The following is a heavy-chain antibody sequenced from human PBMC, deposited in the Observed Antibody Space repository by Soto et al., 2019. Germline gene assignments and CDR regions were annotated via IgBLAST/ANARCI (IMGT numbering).Heavy chain of an antibody. CDR1: GGSISSYY. J-gene: IGHJ6*03. Sequence: QVQLQESGPGLVKPSETLSLTCTVSGGSISSYYWSWIRQPPGKGLEWIGYIYYSGSTNYNPSLKSRVTISVDTSKNQFSLKLSSVTAADTAVYYCARTIVPAAMGSYYMDVWGKGTTVTVSS. D-gene: IGHD2-2*01. V-gene: IGHV4-59*01. CDR2: IYYSGST. CDR3: ARTIVPAAMGSYYMDV.